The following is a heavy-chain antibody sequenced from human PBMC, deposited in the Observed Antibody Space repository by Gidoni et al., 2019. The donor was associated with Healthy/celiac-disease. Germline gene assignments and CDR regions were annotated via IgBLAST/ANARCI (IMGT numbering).Heavy chain of an antibody. Sequence: QVQLQESGPGLVKPSETLSLTCTVSGGSISSYYWSWIRQPPGKGLEWSGYIYYSGSTNYNPSLKSRVTISVDTSKNQFSLKLSSVTAADTAVYYCARRLETTVTFPLDAFDIWGQGTMVTVSS. V-gene: IGHV4-59*08. CDR3: ARRLETTVTFPLDAFDI. D-gene: IGHD4-17*01. J-gene: IGHJ3*02. CDR2: IYYSGST. CDR1: GGSISSYY.